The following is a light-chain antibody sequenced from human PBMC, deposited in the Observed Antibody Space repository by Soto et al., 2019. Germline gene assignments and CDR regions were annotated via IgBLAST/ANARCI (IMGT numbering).Light chain of an antibody. CDR2: GAS. J-gene: IGKJ4*01. Sequence: IVMTQSPATLSVSPGERATLSCRASQSISTYLAWYQQKPGQAPRLLLFGASTRATGIPARFSGSGSGSEFTLTISSLQSEDFAVYSCQQYNNWPLVTFGGGTKVEIK. V-gene: IGKV3-15*01. CDR1: QSISTY. CDR3: QQYNNWPLVT.